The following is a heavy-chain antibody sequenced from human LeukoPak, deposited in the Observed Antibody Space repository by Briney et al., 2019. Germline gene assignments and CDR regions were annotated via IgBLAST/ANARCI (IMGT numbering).Heavy chain of an antibody. CDR2: ISDSGGGT. V-gene: IGHV3-23*01. Sequence: GGSLRLSCAASGFTFSSYAMSWVRQSAGQGLEWVSAISDSGGGTYYADSVEGRFTISRDNPKNTLYLQMNSLRAEDTAVYYCAKGITDPFGSGSVRFDHWGQGTLVSVSS. D-gene: IGHD3-10*01. CDR3: AKGITDPFGSGSVRFDH. J-gene: IGHJ4*02. CDR1: GFTFSSYA.